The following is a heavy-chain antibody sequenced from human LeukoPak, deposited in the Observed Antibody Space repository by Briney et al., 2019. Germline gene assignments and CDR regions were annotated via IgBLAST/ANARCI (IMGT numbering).Heavy chain of an antibody. V-gene: IGHV4-4*07. D-gene: IGHD3-22*01. CDR2: IYTSGST. Sequence: SETLSLTCTVSGGSISSYYWSWIRQPAGKGLEWIGRIYTSGSTNYNPSLKSRVTMSVDTSKNQFSLKLSSVTAADTAVYYCARDDGNYDSSGYYSPMFYYWGQGTLVTVSS. CDR1: GGSISSYY. CDR3: ARDDGNYDSSGYYSPMFYY. J-gene: IGHJ4*02.